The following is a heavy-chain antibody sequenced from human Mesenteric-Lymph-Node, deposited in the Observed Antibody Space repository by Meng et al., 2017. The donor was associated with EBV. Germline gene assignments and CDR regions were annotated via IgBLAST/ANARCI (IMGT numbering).Heavy chain of an antibody. CDR1: GYGLQELP. Sequence: VTLVRDGGEVRNVGDHMKDSCKVCGYGLQELPTNRVTQAPGKGIEWMGGLDHEDGEKVSVQIFQGRVTLPEDTSTDTAYMDLNSLTSEDTALYYCATIPRRSFEGNLDSWGQGTLVTVSS. V-gene: IGHV1-24*01. CDR2: LDHEDGEK. J-gene: IGHJ4*02. D-gene: IGHD3-10*01. CDR3: ATIPRRSFEGNLDS.